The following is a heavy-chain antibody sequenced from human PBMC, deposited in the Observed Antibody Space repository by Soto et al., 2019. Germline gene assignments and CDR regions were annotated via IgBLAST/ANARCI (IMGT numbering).Heavy chain of an antibody. D-gene: IGHD5-18*01. V-gene: IGHV1-3*01. Sequence: ASVKVCCKASGCTFTNYAMHWVRQAPGQRLEWMGWINAGNGNTKYSQKFQGRVTITRDTSASTAYMELSSLRSDDTAVYYCARANHPHSYDDYWGQGTLVTVSS. CDR3: ARANHPHSYDDY. J-gene: IGHJ4*02. CDR1: GCTFTNYA. CDR2: INAGNGNT.